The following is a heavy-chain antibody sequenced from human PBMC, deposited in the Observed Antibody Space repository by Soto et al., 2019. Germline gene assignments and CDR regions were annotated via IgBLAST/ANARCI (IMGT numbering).Heavy chain of an antibody. CDR1: GGSISSGGYY. J-gene: IGHJ2*01. D-gene: IGHD2-21*02. Sequence: QVQLQESGPGLVKPSQTLSLTCTVSGGSISSGGYYWSWIRQHPGKGLEWIGYIYYSGSTYYNPSLKGRVNISADGSKIRFSLNLSSVTAADTAVYYCARGHIVVVTASTNWYFDLWGRGTLVTVSS. CDR3: ARGHIVVVTASTNWYFDL. V-gene: IGHV4-31*03. CDR2: IYYSGST.